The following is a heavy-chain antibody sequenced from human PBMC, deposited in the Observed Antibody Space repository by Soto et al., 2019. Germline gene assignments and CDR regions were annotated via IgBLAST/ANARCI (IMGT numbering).Heavy chain of an antibody. V-gene: IGHV3-15*01. Sequence: GGSLRLSCAASGFTFSNAWMSWVRQAPGKGLEWVGRIKSKTDGGTTDYAAPVKGRFTISRDDSKNTLYLQMNSLKTEDTAVYYCTTEEGVGATSCAFDIWGQGTMVTVSS. D-gene: IGHD1-26*01. J-gene: IGHJ3*02. CDR1: GFTFSNAW. CDR2: IKSKTDGGTT. CDR3: TTEEGVGATSCAFDI.